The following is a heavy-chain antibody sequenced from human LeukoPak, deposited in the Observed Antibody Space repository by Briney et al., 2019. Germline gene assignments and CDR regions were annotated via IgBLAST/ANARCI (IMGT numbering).Heavy chain of an antibody. Sequence: GGSLRLSCAASGFTFSSYSMNWVRQAPGKGLEWVSSISSSSSYIYYADSVKGRFTISRDNAKNSLYLQMNSLRAEDTALYYCAKDASGSYSPDFWGQGTLVTVSA. CDR3: AKDASGSYSPDF. CDR1: GFTFSSYS. CDR2: ISSSSSYI. J-gene: IGHJ4*01. D-gene: IGHD1-26*01. V-gene: IGHV3-21*04.